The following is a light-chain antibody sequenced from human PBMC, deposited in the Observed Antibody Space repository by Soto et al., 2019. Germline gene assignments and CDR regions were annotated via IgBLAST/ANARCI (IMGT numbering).Light chain of an antibody. Sequence: IVLTQSPGSLSLSPGERATLSCRASQSVSTKNLAWHQQKPGQAPRLLLYGASSRATGIPDRFSGSGSGTDFTLTISRLEPEDFAVYFCQQYADSPPGTFGQGTKVEVK. CDR3: QQYADSPPGT. V-gene: IGKV3-20*01. CDR2: GAS. J-gene: IGKJ1*01. CDR1: QSVSTKN.